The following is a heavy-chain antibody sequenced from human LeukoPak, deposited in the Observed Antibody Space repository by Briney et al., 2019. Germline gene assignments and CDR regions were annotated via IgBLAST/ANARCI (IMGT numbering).Heavy chain of an antibody. CDR1: GYIFTSYW. V-gene: IGHV5-51*01. CDR2: IYPGDSDT. D-gene: IGHD3-22*01. CDR3: ARREYYYDSSGYSVGYFDY. J-gene: IGHJ4*02. Sequence: AGESLKISCKGSGYIFTSYWIGWVRQMPGKGLEWMGIIYPGDSDTRYSPSFQGQVTISADKSISTAYLQWSSLKASDTAMYYCARREYYYDSSGYSVGYFDYWGQGTLVTVSS.